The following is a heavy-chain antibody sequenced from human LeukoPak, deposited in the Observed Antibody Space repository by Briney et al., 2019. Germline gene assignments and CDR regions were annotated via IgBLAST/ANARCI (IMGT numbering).Heavy chain of an antibody. CDR2: IYTSGST. J-gene: IGHJ4*02. CDR3: ARSTTVTTFDY. Sequence: TSETLSLTCTVSGGSISSYYWSWIRQPPGKGLEWIGRIYTSGSTNYNPSLKSRVTMSVDTSKNQFSLKLSSVTAADTAVYYCARSTTVTTFDYWGQGTLVTVSS. V-gene: IGHV4-4*07. D-gene: IGHD4-17*01. CDR1: GGSISSYY.